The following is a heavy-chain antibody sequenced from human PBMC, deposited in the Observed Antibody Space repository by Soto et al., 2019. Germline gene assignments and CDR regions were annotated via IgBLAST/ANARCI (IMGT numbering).Heavy chain of an antibody. Sequence: QVQLVESGGGVVQPGRSLRLSCAASGFTFSSYAMHWVRQAPGKGLEWVAVISYDGSNKYYADSVKGRFTISRDNSKNTLDLQMNSRRLEDTAVYYCARPLWRDDYNWGYFDLWGRGALVTVSS. D-gene: IGHD4-4*01. V-gene: IGHV3-30-3*01. CDR1: GFTFSSYA. CDR3: ARPLWRDDYNWGYFDL. J-gene: IGHJ2*01. CDR2: ISYDGSNK.